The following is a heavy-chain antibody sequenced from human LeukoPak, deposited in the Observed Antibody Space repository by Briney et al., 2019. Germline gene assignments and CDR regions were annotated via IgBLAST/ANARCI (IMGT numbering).Heavy chain of an antibody. D-gene: IGHD2-2*02. CDR3: AKYRG. CDR2: IKEDGSEK. CDR1: GLSFSRYW. V-gene: IGHV3-7*01. Sequence: PGESLTLSCAVSGLSFSRYWMSWVRQAPGKGREWVANIKEDGSEKYHVDSVKGQFTISRDNAKNSLYLQMNSLRAEDTVIYYCAKYRGWGEGTLVSVS. J-gene: IGHJ4*02.